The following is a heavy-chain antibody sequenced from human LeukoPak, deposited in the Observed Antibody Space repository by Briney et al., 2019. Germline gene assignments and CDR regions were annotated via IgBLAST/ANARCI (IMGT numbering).Heavy chain of an antibody. V-gene: IGHV3-23*01. CDR3: AKDQVWLLWSGELSSNWFDP. CDR2: ISGSGGST. D-gene: IGHD3-10*01. CDR1: GFTFSSYA. Sequence: GGSLRLSCAASGFTFSSYAMSWVRQAPGKGLEWVSAISGSGGSTYYADSVKGRFTISRDNSKNTLYLQMNSLRAEDTAVYYCAKDQVWLLWSGELSSNWFDPWGQGTLVTVSS. J-gene: IGHJ5*02.